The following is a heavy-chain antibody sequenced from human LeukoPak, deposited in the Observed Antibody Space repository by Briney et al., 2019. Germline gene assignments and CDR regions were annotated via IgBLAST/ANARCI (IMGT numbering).Heavy chain of an antibody. Sequence: ASVKVSCKASGYTFTGYYMHWVRQAPGQGLEWMGWINPNSGGTNYAQKFQGRVTMTRDTSISTAYMELSRLRSDDTAVYYSATHPRGSGWYYGMDVWGQGTTVTVSS. CDR3: ATHPRGSGWYYGMDV. J-gene: IGHJ6*02. CDR2: INPNSGGT. D-gene: IGHD6-19*01. CDR1: GYTFTGYY. V-gene: IGHV1-2*02.